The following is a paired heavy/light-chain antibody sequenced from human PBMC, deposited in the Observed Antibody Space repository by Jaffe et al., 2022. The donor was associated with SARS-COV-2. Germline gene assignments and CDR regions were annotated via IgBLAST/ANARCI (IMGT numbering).Light chain of an antibody. V-gene: IGKV1-39*01. J-gene: IGKJ2*01. CDR3: QQGYSTPYT. Sequence: DIQMTQSPSSLSASVGDRVTITCRASQSISTFLNWYQQKAGKAPKVLIYAASSLQSGVPSRFSGSGSGTDFTLTISNLQPEDFATYFCQQGYSTPYTFGQGTKLEIK. CDR2: AAS. CDR1: QSISTF.
Heavy chain of an antibody. CDR3: ANYRGDSSGWSLNWFDP. CDR1: GGSISSSNW. D-gene: IGHD6-19*01. CDR2: IYHSGST. Sequence: QVQLQESGPGLVKPSGTLSLTCAVSGGSISSSNWWSWVRQPPGRGLEWIGEIYHSGSTVYNPSLKSRVTISVDKSKNQFSLTLSSVTAADTAVYYCANYRGDSSGWSLNWFDPWGQGTLVTVSS. J-gene: IGHJ5*02. V-gene: IGHV4-4*02.